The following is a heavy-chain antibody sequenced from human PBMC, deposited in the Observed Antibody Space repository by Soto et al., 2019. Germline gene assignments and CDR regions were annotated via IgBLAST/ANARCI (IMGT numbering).Heavy chain of an antibody. J-gene: IGHJ4*02. CDR2: ISSSSYI. D-gene: IGHD3-10*01. V-gene: IGHV3-21*01. CDR3: ARDLLWFGEFSGAY. Sequence: PGGSLRLSCAASGFTFSSYSMNWVRQAPGKGLEWVSSISSSSYIYYADSVKGRFTTSRDNAKNSLYLQMNSLRAEDTAVYYCARDLLWFGEFSGAYWGQGTLVNVSS. CDR1: GFTFSSYS.